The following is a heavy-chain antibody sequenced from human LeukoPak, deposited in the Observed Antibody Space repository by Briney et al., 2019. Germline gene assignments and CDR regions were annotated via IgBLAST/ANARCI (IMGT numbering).Heavy chain of an antibody. CDR2: ISYDGSNK. CDR1: GFTFSSYG. V-gene: IGHV3-30*03. CDR3: ASRPGSTDYYYYGMDV. J-gene: IGHJ6*02. D-gene: IGHD1-7*01. Sequence: GGSLRLSCAASGFTFSSYGMHWVRQAPGKGLEWVAVISYDGSNKYYADSVEGRFTISRDNSKNTLYLQMNSLRAKDTAVYYCASRPGSTDYYYYGMDVWGQGTTVTVSS.